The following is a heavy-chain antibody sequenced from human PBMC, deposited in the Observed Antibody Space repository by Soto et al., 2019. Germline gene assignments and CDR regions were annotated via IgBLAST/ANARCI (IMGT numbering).Heavy chain of an antibody. Sequence: LSLTCTVSGGSISSYYWSWIRQPPGKGLEWIGYIYYSGTTNYNPSLKSRVTISVDLSKNQFSLRLSSVTTADTALYYCARTTAVPNTLRSRYFFDYWGQGTLVTVSS. CDR2: IYYSGTT. CDR1: GGSISSYY. J-gene: IGHJ4*02. CDR3: ARTTAVPNTLRSRYFFDY. D-gene: IGHD4-17*01. V-gene: IGHV4-59*01.